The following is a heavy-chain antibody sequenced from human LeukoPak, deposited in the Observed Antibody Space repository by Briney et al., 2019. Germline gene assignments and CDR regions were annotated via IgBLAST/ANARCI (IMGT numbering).Heavy chain of an antibody. Sequence: SGKVSCKASGGTFSSYAISWVRQAPGQGLEWMGGIIPIFGTANYAQKFQGRVTITADESTSTAYMELSSLRSEDTAVYYCARVSRGYGYGLDYWGQGTLVTVSS. CDR1: GGTFSSYA. CDR2: IIPIFGTA. V-gene: IGHV1-69*13. D-gene: IGHD5-18*01. J-gene: IGHJ4*02. CDR3: ARVSRGYGYGLDY.